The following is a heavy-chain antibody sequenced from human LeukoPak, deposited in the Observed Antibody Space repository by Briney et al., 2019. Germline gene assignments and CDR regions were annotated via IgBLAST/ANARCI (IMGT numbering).Heavy chain of an antibody. CDR3: ARDLVGYSGSYYSGV. V-gene: IGHV4-59*01. CDR1: GGSISSYY. D-gene: IGHD1-26*01. J-gene: IGHJ4*02. Sequence: SETLSLTCTVSGGSISSYYWSWIRQPPGKGLEWIGYIYYSGSTNYNPSLKSRVTISVDTSKNQFSLKLSSVTAADTAVYYCARDLVGYSGSYYSGVWGQGTLVTVSS. CDR2: IYYSGST.